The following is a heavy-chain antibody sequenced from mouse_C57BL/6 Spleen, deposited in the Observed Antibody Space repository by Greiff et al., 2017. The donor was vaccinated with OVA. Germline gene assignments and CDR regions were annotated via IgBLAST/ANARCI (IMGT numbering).Heavy chain of an antibody. CDR1: GYAFSSSW. CDR2: IYPGDGDT. V-gene: IGHV1-82*01. J-gene: IGHJ3*01. Sequence: VQLQQSGPELVKPGASVKISCKASGYAFSSSWMNWVKQRPGKGLEWIGRIYPGDGDTNYNGKFKGKATLTADKSSSTADMQLSSLTSEDSAVYFCARAYYSNSFAYWGQGTLVTVSA. CDR3: ARAYYSNSFAY. D-gene: IGHD2-5*01.